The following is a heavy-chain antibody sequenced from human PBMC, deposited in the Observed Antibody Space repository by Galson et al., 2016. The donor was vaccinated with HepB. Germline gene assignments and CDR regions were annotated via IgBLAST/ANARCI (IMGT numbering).Heavy chain of an antibody. D-gene: IGHD3-22*01. J-gene: IGHJ4*02. V-gene: IGHV3-30*03. CDR2: ISSDGRNE. Sequence: SLRLSCAGSGFTFSDYGMHWVRQGPGRGLEWVALISSDGRNEYYVDSVKGRFTISRDNFKNTLYLQMTSLRAEDTAIYYCARPYDSVGYDCGLWGQGTLVTVSS. CDR3: ARPYDSVGYDCGL. CDR1: GFTFSDYG.